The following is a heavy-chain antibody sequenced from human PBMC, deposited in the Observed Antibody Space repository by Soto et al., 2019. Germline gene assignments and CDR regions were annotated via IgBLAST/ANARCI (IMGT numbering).Heavy chain of an antibody. D-gene: IGHD5-18*01. CDR3: AREGVLPHRESGYSYGYYYYVMDV. CDR2: IWYDGSNK. Sequence: QVQLVESGGGVVQPGRSLRLSCAASGFTFSSYGMHWVRQAPGKGLEWVAVIWYDGSNKYYADSVKGRFTISRDNSKNTLYLQMNSLRAEDTAVYYCAREGVLPHRESGYSYGYYYYVMDVWGQGTTVTVSS. J-gene: IGHJ6*02. CDR1: GFTFSSYG. V-gene: IGHV3-33*01.